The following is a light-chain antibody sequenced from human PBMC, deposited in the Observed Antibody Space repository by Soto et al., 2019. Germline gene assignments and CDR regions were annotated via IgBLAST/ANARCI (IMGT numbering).Light chain of an antibody. CDR1: SSDVGSHNH. CDR2: EVS. V-gene: IGLV2-14*01. Sequence: QSALTQPASVSESPGQSIAISCTGTSSDVGSHNHVSWYQQYPGKAPKLIIYEVSNRPSGVSARFSGSKFGSTASLTISGLQAEDEAEYYCNSLSAAGSSYVFGPGTKLTVL. CDR3: NSLSAAGSSYV. J-gene: IGLJ1*01.